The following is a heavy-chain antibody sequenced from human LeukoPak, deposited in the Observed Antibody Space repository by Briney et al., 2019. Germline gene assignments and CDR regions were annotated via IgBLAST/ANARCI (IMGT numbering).Heavy chain of an antibody. J-gene: IGHJ4*02. CDR1: GFTFSSYG. Sequence: GGSLRLSCAASGFTFSSYGMSWVRQAPGKGLEWVANIKQDGSEKYYVDSVKGRFTISRDNAKNSLYLQMNSLRAEDTAVYYCAGTGFQETYYYDSSGYYSFDYWGQGTLVTVSS. V-gene: IGHV3-7*01. CDR3: AGTGFQETYYYDSSGYYSFDY. D-gene: IGHD3-22*01. CDR2: IKQDGSEK.